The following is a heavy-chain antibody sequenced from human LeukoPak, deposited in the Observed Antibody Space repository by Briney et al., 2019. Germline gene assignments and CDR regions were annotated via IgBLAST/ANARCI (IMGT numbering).Heavy chain of an antibody. J-gene: IGHJ4*02. V-gene: IGHV3-30*02. CDR1: GFTFSSYG. CDR3: ATYGSGSYYTFDY. Sequence: GGSLRLSCAASGFTFSSYGMHWVRQAPGKGLEWVAFIRYDGSNKYYADSVKGRFTISRDNSKNTLYLQMNSLRAEDTAVYYCATYGSGSYYTFDYWGQGTLVTVSS. D-gene: IGHD3-10*01. CDR2: IRYDGSNK.